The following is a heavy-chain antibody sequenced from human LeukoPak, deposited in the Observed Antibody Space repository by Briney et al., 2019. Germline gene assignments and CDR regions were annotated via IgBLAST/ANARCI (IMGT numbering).Heavy chain of an antibody. CDR3: ARGQRLRYLDWLLCVAFDI. D-gene: IGHD3-9*01. Sequence: ASVKVSCKASGYTFTGYYMHWVRQAPGQGLEWMGWINPNSGGTNYAQKFQGRVTMTRDTSISTAYMELSRLRSDDTAVYYCARGQRLRYLDWLLCVAFDIWGQGTMVTVSS. CDR1: GYTFTGYY. V-gene: IGHV1-2*02. CDR2: INPNSGGT. J-gene: IGHJ3*02.